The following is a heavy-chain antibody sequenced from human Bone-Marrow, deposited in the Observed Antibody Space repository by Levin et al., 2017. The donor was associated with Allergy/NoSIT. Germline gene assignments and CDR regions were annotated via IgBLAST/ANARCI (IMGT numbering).Heavy chain of an antibody. CDR2: IIPILGIA. V-gene: IGHV1-69*04. CDR1: GGTFSSYT. Sequence: SVKVSCKASGGTFSSYTISWVRQAPGQGLEWMGRIIPILGIANYAQKFQGRVTITADKSTSTAYMELSSLRSEDTAVYYCARDLSYDILTGLAPPLGDIWGQGTMVTVSS. J-gene: IGHJ3*02. D-gene: IGHD3-9*01. CDR3: ARDLSYDILTGLAPPLGDI.